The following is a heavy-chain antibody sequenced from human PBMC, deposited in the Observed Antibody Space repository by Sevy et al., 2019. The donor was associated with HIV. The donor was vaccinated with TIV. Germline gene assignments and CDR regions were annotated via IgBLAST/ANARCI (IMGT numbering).Heavy chain of an antibody. CDR1: GFTFSRYS. V-gene: IGHV3-48*02. D-gene: IGHD2-21*02. J-gene: IGHJ6*02. Sequence: GGSLRLSCAASGFTFSRYSMNWVRQAPGKGLEWISYTSSNSAAIYYPDSLKGRFTISRDNANSALFLQMNSLRDDDTAVYYCARGPDCGGDGDVGFYYPLDVWGQGTTVTVSS. CDR3: ARGPDCGGDGDVGFYYPLDV. CDR2: TSSNSAAI.